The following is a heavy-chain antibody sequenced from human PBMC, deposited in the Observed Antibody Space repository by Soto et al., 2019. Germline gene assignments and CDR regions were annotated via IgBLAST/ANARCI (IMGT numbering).Heavy chain of an antibody. V-gene: IGHV1-18*01. Sequence: ASVKVSCKASGYTFTSYAMRWVRQAPGQGLEWMGWINVYNGNTKYAQKVQGRVTMTTDTSTSTAYMELRSLRSDDTAVYYCARGVGSGSYYNQYNWFDPWGQGTLVTVSS. CDR1: GYTFTSYA. CDR3: ARGVGSGSYYNQYNWFDP. D-gene: IGHD3-10*01. J-gene: IGHJ5*02. CDR2: INVYNGNT.